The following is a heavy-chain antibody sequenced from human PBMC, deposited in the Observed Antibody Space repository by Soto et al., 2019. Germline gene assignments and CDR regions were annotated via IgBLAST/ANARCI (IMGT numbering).Heavy chain of an antibody. V-gene: IGHV4-4*02. D-gene: IGHD6-25*01. J-gene: IGHJ4*02. CDR3: ARVPARVAAKSMVDY. CDR2: IYHSGST. CDR1: GGSISSSNW. Sequence: PSETLSLTCAVSGGSISSSNWWSWVRQPPGKGLEWIGEIYHSGSTNYNPSLKSRVTISVDKSKNQFSLKLSSVTAADTAVYYCARVPARVAAKSMVDYWGQGTLVTVS.